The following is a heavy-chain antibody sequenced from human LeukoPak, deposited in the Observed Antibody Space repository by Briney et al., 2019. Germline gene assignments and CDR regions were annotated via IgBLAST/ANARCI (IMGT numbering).Heavy chain of an antibody. CDR1: GFIFSSHG. J-gene: IGHJ4*02. Sequence: GRSLRLSCAASGFIFSSHGMHWVRQAPGKGLGWVAVIWYDGSNKYYADSVKGRFTISRDNSKNTLYLQMDSLRGEDTAVYYCARDPVRDGYPYSFDYWGQGTLVTVSS. CDR2: IWYDGSNK. CDR3: ARDPVRDGYPYSFDY. D-gene: IGHD5-24*01. V-gene: IGHV3-33*01.